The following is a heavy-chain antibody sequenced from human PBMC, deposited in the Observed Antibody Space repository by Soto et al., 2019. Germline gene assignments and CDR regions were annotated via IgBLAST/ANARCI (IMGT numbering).Heavy chain of an antibody. V-gene: IGHV1-2*04. Sequence: ASVKVSCKASGYTFTGYYMHCVRQAPGQGLEWMGWINPNSGGTNYAQKFQGWVTMTRDTSISTAYMELSRLRSDDTAVYYCARDSGSTSPIIVVVPAAMDVWGQGTTVTVS. J-gene: IGHJ6*02. D-gene: IGHD2-2*01. CDR2: INPNSGGT. CDR1: GYTFTGYY. CDR3: ARDSGSTSPIIVVVPAAMDV.